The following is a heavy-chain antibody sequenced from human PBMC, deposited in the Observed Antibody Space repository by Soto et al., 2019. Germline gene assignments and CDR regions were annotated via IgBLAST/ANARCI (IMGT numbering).Heavy chain of an antibody. Sequence: SETLSLTCAVYGGSFSGYYWSWIRQPPGKGLEWIGEINHSGSTNYNPSLKSRVTISVDTSKNQFSLKLSSVTAADTAVYYCARGESGYSGYANWFDPWGQGTLVTVSS. CDR1: GGSFSGYY. J-gene: IGHJ5*02. D-gene: IGHD5-12*01. CDR3: ARGESGYSGYANWFDP. CDR2: INHSGST. V-gene: IGHV4-34*01.